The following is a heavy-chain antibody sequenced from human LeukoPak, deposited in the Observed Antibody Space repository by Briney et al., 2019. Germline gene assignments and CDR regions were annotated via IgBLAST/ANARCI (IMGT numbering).Heavy chain of an antibody. CDR1: GFTFSSYS. CDR3: ARVLYYDSSGYSF. D-gene: IGHD3-22*01. J-gene: IGHJ4*02. V-gene: IGHV3-21*01. CDR2: ISSSSSYI. Sequence: GGSLRLSCAASGFTFSSYSMNWVRQAPGKGLEWVSSISSSSSYIYYADSVKGRFTISRDNAKNSLYLQMNSLRAEDTAVYHCARVLYYDSSGYSFWGQGTLVTVSS.